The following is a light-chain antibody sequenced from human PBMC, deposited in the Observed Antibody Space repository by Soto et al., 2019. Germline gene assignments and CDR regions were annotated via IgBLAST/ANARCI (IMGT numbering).Light chain of an antibody. CDR1: QSISGN. V-gene: IGKV3D-15*01. CDR3: QQYKDWPTK. Sequence: EIVMTQSPGTLSVSPGERATLSCRASQSISGNLVWYQQKPGQAPRLLIYDTSTRATGVPARFSGGGSGTDFTLTITRLEPEDFGVYFCQQYKDWPTKFGQGTKVDIK. J-gene: IGKJ1*01. CDR2: DTS.